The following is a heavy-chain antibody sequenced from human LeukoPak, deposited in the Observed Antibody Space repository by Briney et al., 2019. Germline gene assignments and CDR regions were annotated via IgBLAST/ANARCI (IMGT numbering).Heavy chain of an antibody. V-gene: IGHV1-46*01. J-gene: IGHJ6*03. Sequence: ASVKVSCKASGYTFTSYYMHWVRQAPGQGLEWMGIINPSGGSTSYAQKFQGRVTITRDTSTSTVYMELSSLRSEDTAVYYCARDGYYYDSSGYYYHYYYYMDVWGKGTTVTVSS. CDR2: INPSGGST. D-gene: IGHD3-22*01. CDR3: ARDGYYYDSSGYYYHYYYYMDV. CDR1: GYTFTSYY.